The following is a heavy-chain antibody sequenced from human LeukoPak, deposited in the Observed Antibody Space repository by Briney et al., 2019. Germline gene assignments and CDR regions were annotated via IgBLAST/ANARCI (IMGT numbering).Heavy chain of an antibody. CDR3: ARSKQADDF. V-gene: IGHV3-74*01. CDR2: INPGGSSI. CDR1: GFTFSSYW. Sequence: GGSLRLSCAASGFTFSSYWMHWVRQVPGKGLVWVARINPGGSSITYADSVKGRFTISRDNAKNTLYLQMDSLRAEDTGVYYCARSKQADDFWGQGTLVTVSS. J-gene: IGHJ4*02.